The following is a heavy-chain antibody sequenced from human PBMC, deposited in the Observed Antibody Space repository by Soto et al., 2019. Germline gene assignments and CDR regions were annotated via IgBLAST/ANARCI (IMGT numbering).Heavy chain of an antibody. Sequence: QVQLQESGPGLVKPSGTLSLTCAVSGGSISSSNWWSWVRQPPGKGREWIGEIYHSGSTKYKPSLKSRVTISVDKSKKQFSQKMSSVTAADTDVYSCAGWGYSSSSEYYYYGMDVWGQGTTVTVSS. D-gene: IGHD6-6*01. J-gene: IGHJ6*02. CDR3: AGWGYSSSSEYYYYGMDV. CDR2: IYHSGST. V-gene: IGHV4-4*02. CDR1: GGSISSSNW.